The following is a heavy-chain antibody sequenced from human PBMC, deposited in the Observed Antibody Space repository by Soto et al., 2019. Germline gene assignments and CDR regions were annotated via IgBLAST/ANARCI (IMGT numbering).Heavy chain of an antibody. CDR3: ARQRTTVVTQAYFDH. Sequence: SETLSLTGIVSGESISSSSYYWGWIRQPPGKGLEWIGSIYYSGRTYYNPSFKSRVTMSIDTSKNQFSLKLSSVTATDTAVYYCARQRTTVVTQAYFDHWGQGALVTVSS. J-gene: IGHJ4*02. CDR2: IYYSGRT. V-gene: IGHV4-39*01. CDR1: GESISSSSYY. D-gene: IGHD2-21*02.